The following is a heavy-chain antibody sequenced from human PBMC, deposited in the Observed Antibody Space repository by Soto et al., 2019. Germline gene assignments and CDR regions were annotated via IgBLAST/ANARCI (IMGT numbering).Heavy chain of an antibody. CDR2: ISSSSTI. D-gene: IGHD3-9*01. V-gene: IGHV3-48*01. J-gene: IGHJ4*02. CDR3: ARTSGYDILTGYYGPFDY. CDR1: GFTFSSYS. Sequence: GGSLRLSCAASGFTFSSYSMNWVRQAPGKGLEWVSYISSSSTIYYADSVKGRFTISRDNAKNSLYLQMNSLRAEDTAVYYCARTSGYDILTGYYGPFDYWGQGTLVTVSS.